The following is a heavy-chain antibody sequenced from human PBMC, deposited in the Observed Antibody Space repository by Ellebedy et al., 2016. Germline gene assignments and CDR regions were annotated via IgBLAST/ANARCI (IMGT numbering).Heavy chain of an antibody. CDR1: GYTFTGYY. V-gene: IGHV1-2*04. Sequence: ASVKVSCKASGYTFTGYYMHWVRQAPGQGLEWMGWINPNSGGTNYAQKFQGWVTMTRDTSISTAYMELSRLRSDDTAVYYCARGVYDSSGYLGIRRHWYFDLWGRGTLVTVSS. CDR3: ARGVYDSSGYLGIRRHWYFDL. D-gene: IGHD3-22*01. CDR2: INPNSGGT. J-gene: IGHJ2*01.